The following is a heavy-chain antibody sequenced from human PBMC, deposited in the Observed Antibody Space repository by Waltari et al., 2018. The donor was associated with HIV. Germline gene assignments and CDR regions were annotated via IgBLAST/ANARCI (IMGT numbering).Heavy chain of an antibody. CDR2: INHAGAT. Sequence: QVRLQEWGTGVLKPSETMYLSCAMYDGSFIGFSLTWIRQYPGRGLHWIGEINHAGATNYNPSLRSRLIFSIDTSKKQFYMKLTSVTVADTATYFCARGYAAAAPYFGLDVWGQGTTVTVSS. CDR3: ARGYAAAAPYFGLDV. V-gene: IGHV4-34*01. D-gene: IGHD6-13*01. CDR1: DGSFIGFS. J-gene: IGHJ6*02.